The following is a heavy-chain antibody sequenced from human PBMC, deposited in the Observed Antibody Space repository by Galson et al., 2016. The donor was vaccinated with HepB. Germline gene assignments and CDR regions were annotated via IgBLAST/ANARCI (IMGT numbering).Heavy chain of an antibody. J-gene: IGHJ1*01. V-gene: IGHV3-48*02. D-gene: IGHD2-8*01. CDR1: GFTFSHYG. Sequence: SLRLSCAASGFTFSHYGMHWVRQAPGKGLEWVSCISCGSTTTSYADSVKGRFTISRDNAENSLYLQMNSLRDEDTAVYYCAKDGCNGREPHWYFELWGQGTLVTVSS. CDR3: AKDGCNGREPHWYFEL. CDR2: ISCGSTTT.